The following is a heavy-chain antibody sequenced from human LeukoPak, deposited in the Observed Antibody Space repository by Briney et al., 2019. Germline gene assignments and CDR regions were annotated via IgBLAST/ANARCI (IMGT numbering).Heavy chain of an antibody. CDR2: INPNSGGT. CDR3: ARNGRGDCSSTSCYGDTGDDAFDI. CDR1: GYTFTDYY. J-gene: IGHJ3*02. D-gene: IGHD2-2*01. Sequence: ASVKVSCKASGYTFTDYYMHWVRQAPGQGLEWMGWINPNSGGTNYAQKLQGRVTMTTDTSTSTAYMELRSLRSDDTAVYYCARNGRGDCSSTSCYGDTGDDAFDIWGQGTMVTVSS. V-gene: IGHV1-2*02.